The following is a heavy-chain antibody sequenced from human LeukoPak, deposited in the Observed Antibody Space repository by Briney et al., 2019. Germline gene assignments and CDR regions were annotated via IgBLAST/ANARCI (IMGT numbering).Heavy chain of an antibody. CDR2: IKHDGSER. J-gene: IGHJ4*02. CDR1: GFTVSDFW. D-gene: IGHD6-13*01. V-gene: IGHV3-7*01. Sequence: GGSLRLSCAASGFTVSDFWMTWVRQAPGKGLEWVANIKHDGSERYYVDSVRGRFTISRDNAKNSLYLQMNSLRAEDTAVYYCVRGGDSSNRKRSLGYWGQGTLVTVSS. CDR3: VRGGDSSNRKRSLGY.